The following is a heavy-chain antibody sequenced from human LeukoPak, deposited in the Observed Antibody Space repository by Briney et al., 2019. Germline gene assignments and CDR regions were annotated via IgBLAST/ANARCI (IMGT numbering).Heavy chain of an antibody. CDR3: ARGFLGPRPYSSSWYYYYYYMDV. D-gene: IGHD6-13*01. V-gene: IGHV4-38-2*02. Sequence: SETLSLTCTVSGYSISSGYYWGWIRQPPGKGLEWIGSIYHSGSTYYNPSLKSRVTISVDTSKNQFSLKLSSVTAADTAVYYCARGFLGPRPYSSSWYYYYYYMDVWGKGTTVTVSS. CDR1: GYSISSGYY. J-gene: IGHJ6*03. CDR2: IYHSGST.